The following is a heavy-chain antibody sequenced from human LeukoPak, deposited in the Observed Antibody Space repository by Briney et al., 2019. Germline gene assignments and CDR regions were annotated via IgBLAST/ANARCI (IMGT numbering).Heavy chain of an antibody. D-gene: IGHD6-25*01. Sequence: GGSLRLSCAASGFTFSSYSMNWVRQAPGKGLEWVSSISSSSSYIYYADSVKGRFTISRDNAKNSLYLQMNSLRAEDTAVYYCARRVSGGYYFDYWGQGTLVTVSS. CDR3: ARRVSGGYYFDY. CDR1: GFTFSSYS. J-gene: IGHJ4*02. V-gene: IGHV3-21*01. CDR2: ISSSSSYI.